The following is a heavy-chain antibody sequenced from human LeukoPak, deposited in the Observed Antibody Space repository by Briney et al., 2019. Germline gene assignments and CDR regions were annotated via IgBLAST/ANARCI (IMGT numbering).Heavy chain of an antibody. Sequence: GGSLRLSCAASGFMFSSKWMSWVRLAPGKGLEWVANIKEDGTETYYVDSVKGRFTISRDNAKNSLYLQMNSLRVEDTAVYYCAKEGRSLQTYWGQGTLVTVSS. CDR3: AKEGRSLQTY. D-gene: IGHD5-24*01. V-gene: IGHV3-7*03. J-gene: IGHJ4*02. CDR2: IKEDGTET. CDR1: GFMFSSKW.